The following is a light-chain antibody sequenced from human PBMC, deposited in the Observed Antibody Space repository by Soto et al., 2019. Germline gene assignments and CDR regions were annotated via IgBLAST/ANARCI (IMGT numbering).Light chain of an antibody. CDR3: QQLNSYPHT. J-gene: IGKJ2*01. Sequence: DIQLTQSPSFLSASVGDRVTITCRASQGISSYLAWYQQKPGKAPKLLIYAASTLQSGVPSRFSGSGSGTEFTLTISSLHPEDFATYYRQQLNSYPHTFGQGTKLEIK. CDR2: AAS. V-gene: IGKV1-9*01. CDR1: QGISSY.